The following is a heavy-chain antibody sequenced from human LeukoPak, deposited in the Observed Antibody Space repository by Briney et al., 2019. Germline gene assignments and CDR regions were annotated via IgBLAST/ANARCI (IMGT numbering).Heavy chain of an antibody. D-gene: IGHD6-19*01. CDR2: IIPIFGTA. Sequence: SVKVSCKASGGTFSSYAISWVRQAPGQGLEWMGGIIPIFGTANYAQKFQGRVTITADESTSTAYMELSSLRSEDTAVYYCAGAGYSSGHDAFDIWGQGTMVTVSS. CDR1: GGTFSSYA. J-gene: IGHJ3*02. V-gene: IGHV1-69*13. CDR3: AGAGYSSGHDAFDI.